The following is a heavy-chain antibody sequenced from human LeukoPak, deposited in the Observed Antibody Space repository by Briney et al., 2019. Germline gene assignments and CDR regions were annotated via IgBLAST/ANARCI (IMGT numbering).Heavy chain of an antibody. Sequence: KASETLSLTCTVSGVSISSSNSYWGWIRQPPGKGLEWIGSTYYTGNTYYNASLKSRVTISIDTSKNQISLRLTSVTATDTAMYYCARQTGSGLFTLPGGQGTLVTVSS. V-gene: IGHV4-39*01. CDR2: TYYTGNT. D-gene: IGHD3/OR15-3a*01. CDR1: GVSISSSNSY. J-gene: IGHJ4*02. CDR3: ARQTGSGLFTLP.